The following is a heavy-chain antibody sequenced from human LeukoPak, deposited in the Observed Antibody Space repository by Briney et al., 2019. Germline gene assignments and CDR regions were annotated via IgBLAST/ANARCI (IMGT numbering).Heavy chain of an antibody. CDR3: ARESGGYSYGSFDY. V-gene: IGHV4-61*02. D-gene: IGHD5-18*01. CDR2: IYTSGST. Sequence: KASETLSLTCTVSGGSISSGSYYWSWIRQPAGKRLEWIGRIYTSGSTNYNPSLKSRVTISVDTSKNQFSLKLSSVTAADTAVYYCARESGGYSYGSFDYWGQGTLVTVSS. J-gene: IGHJ4*02. CDR1: GGSISSGSYY.